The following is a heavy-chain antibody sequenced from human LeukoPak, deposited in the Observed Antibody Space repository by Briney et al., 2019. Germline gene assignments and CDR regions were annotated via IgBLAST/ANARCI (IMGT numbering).Heavy chain of an antibody. V-gene: IGHV1-8*02. CDR2: INPNSGSA. CDR1: GYTFSNYD. J-gene: IGHJ4*02. D-gene: IGHD3-10*01. CDR3: ARKIEDSGSYPD. Sequence: ASVKVSCKASGYTFSNYDIKWVRQATGQEPEWLGWINPNSGSAGYAQKFRGRVSMTRDTSISTVYLELSSLKFEDTAVYYCARKIEDSGSYPDWGQGTLVTVSS.